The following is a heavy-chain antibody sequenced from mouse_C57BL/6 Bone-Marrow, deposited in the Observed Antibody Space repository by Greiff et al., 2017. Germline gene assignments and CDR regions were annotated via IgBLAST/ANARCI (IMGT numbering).Heavy chain of an antibody. V-gene: IGHV5-6*01. CDR2: ISSGGSYT. CDR1: GFTFSSYG. J-gene: IGHJ4*01. Sequence: VKLVESGGDLVKPGGSLKLSCAASGFTFSSYGMSWVRQTPDKRLEWVATISSGGSYTYYPDSVKGRFTISRDNAKNTLYLQMSSLKSEDTAMYYCARQSEAMDYWGQGTSVTVSS. CDR3: ARQSEAMDY.